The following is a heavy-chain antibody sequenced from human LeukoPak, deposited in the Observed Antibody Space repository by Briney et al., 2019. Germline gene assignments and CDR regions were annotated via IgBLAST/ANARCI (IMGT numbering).Heavy chain of an antibody. CDR2: IYSGGNT. CDR1: GLTVSSNY. Sequence: GGSLRLSCAASGLTVSSNYMSWVRQAPGKGPEWVSVIYSGGNTFYADSVKGRFTISRDNSKNTLYLQMNSLRAEDTAVYYCAREVIQLPGYFDYWGQGTLVTVSS. V-gene: IGHV3-53*01. D-gene: IGHD5-18*01. CDR3: AREVIQLPGYFDY. J-gene: IGHJ4*02.